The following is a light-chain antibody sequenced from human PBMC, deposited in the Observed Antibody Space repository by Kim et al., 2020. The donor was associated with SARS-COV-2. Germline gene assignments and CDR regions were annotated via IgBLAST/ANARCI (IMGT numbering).Light chain of an antibody. CDR2: GNS. V-gene: IGLV1-40*01. J-gene: IGLJ2*01. Sequence: QRVTISCTGGSSNIGAGYEVHWYQQPPGTAPKLLIYGNSNRPSGVPDRFSGSKSGTSASLAITGLQAEDEADYYCQSYDSSLGGSVFGGGTKVTVL. CDR3: QSYDSSLGGSV. CDR1: SSNIGAGYE.